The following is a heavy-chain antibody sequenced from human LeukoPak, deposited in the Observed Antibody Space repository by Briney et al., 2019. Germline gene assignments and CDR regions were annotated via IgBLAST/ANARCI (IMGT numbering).Heavy chain of an antibody. Sequence: GESLKISCKGSGYSFTSYWIGWVRQMPGKGLEWMGIIYPGDSDTRYSPSFQGQVTISADKSISTAYLQWSSLKASDTAMYYCAGSIAAVANWFDPWGQGTLVTVSS. CDR3: AGSIAAVANWFDP. D-gene: IGHD6-13*01. CDR1: GYSFTSYW. V-gene: IGHV5-51*01. J-gene: IGHJ5*02. CDR2: IYPGDSDT.